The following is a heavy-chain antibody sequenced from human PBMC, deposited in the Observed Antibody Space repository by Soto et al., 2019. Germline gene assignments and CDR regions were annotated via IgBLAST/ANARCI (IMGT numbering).Heavy chain of an antibody. Sequence: GESLKISCAASGFTFSSYAMSWVRQAPGKGLEWVSAISGSGGSTYYADSVKGRFTISRDNSKNTLYLQMNSLRAEDTAVYYCAKDHGDYTFDYWGQGTLVTVSS. CDR3: AKDHGDYTFDY. CDR1: GFTFSSYA. CDR2: ISGSGGST. J-gene: IGHJ4*02. V-gene: IGHV3-23*01. D-gene: IGHD4-17*01.